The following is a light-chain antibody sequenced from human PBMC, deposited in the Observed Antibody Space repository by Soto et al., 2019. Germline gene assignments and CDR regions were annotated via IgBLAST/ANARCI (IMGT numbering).Light chain of an antibody. V-gene: IGLV1-44*01. CDR3: AAWDDSLNGAV. Sequence: QTVVTQPPSASGTPGQRVTISCSGSNSNIGSNNVNWYQQLPGTAPTVLIYSNNQRPSGVPDRYLGSKSGTSASLTISGLQYEDEADYYCAAWDDSLNGAVFGGGTKLTVL. J-gene: IGLJ2*01. CDR1: NSNIGSNN. CDR2: SNN.